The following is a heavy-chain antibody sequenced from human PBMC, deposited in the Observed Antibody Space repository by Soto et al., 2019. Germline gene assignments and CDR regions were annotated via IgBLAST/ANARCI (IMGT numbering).Heavy chain of an antibody. CDR3: ARGGGSPFHDHEFAY. D-gene: IGHD6-19*01. Sequence: QVQLQESGPGLVKPSETLSLTCSVSGVSTSNHYWTWIRKPPGQGPEWIGCIYYRGTTNYNASFNSRVTISLDTSKNQFSLRLTSVTTADTAVYYCARGGGSPFHDHEFAYWGQGILVTVSS. CDR1: GVSTSNHY. V-gene: IGHV4-59*11. J-gene: IGHJ4*02. CDR2: IYYRGTT.